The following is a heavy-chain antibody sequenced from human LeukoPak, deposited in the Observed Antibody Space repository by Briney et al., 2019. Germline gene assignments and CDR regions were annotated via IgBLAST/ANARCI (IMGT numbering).Heavy chain of an antibody. Sequence: PGGSLRLSCAACGFTFSSYWMSWVRQAPGKGLEWVANIKQDGSEKYYVDSVKGRFTISRDNAKNSLYLQMNSLRAEDTAVYYCARDATYSSSWYGGAYYYGMDVWGQGTTVTVSS. CDR2: IKQDGSEK. CDR3: ARDATYSSSWYGGAYYYGMDV. CDR1: GFTFSSYW. J-gene: IGHJ6*02. D-gene: IGHD6-13*01. V-gene: IGHV3-7*01.